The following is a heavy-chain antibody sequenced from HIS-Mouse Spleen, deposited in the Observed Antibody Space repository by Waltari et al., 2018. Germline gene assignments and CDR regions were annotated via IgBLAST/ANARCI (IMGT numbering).Heavy chain of an antibody. CDR1: GFLFSSYA. D-gene: IGHD1-1*01. J-gene: IGHJ3*02. CDR2: ISYNGSNK. Sequence: QVQLVESGGGLVQPGRSVRFACAAFGFLFSSYAIHCVRHAPGKGLEWVPVISYNGSNKYYADSVKGRFTISRDNSKNTLYLQMNSLRAEDTAVYYCARDQRNKRGDAFDIWGQGTMVTVSS. V-gene: IGHV3-30-3*01. CDR3: ARDQRNKRGDAFDI.